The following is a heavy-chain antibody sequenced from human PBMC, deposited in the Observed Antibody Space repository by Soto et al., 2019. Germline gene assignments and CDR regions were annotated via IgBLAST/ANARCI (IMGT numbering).Heavy chain of an antibody. D-gene: IGHD3-22*01. J-gene: IGHJ3*02. Sequence: GGSLRLSCAASGFTFSSYGMHWVRQAPGKGLEWVAVISYDGSNKYYADSVKGRFTISRDNSKNTLYLQMNSLRAEDTAVYYCAKAAGYYDSSGLYAFDIWGQGTMVTVSS. CDR2: ISYDGSNK. CDR1: GFTFSSYG. V-gene: IGHV3-30*18. CDR3: AKAAGYYDSSGLYAFDI.